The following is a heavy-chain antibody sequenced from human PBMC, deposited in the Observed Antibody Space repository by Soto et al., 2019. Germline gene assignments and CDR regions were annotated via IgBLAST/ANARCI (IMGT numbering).Heavy chain of an antibody. J-gene: IGHJ5*02. CDR1: GGSFSGYY. D-gene: IGHD5-18*01. CDR2: INHSGST. CDR3: ARGTAMFRSNWFDP. Sequence: QVQLQQWGAGLLKPSETLSLTCAVYGGSFSGYYWSWIRQPPGKGLEWIGEINHSGSTNYNPSLKSRVTISVDTSKNQFSLRLSSVTAADTAVYYCARGTAMFRSNWFDPWGQGTLVTVSS. V-gene: IGHV4-34*01.